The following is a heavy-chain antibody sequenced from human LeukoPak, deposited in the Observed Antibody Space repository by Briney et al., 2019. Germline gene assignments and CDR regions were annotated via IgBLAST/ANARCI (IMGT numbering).Heavy chain of an antibody. V-gene: IGHV3-23*01. Sequence: HSGGSLRLSCAASGFTFKNYAMNWVRQAPGKGLEWVSSISSSSSYIYYADSVKGRFTISRDNSKNTLYLQMNSLRAEDTAVYYCAKEQRGIAAASWFDPWGQGTLVTVSS. CDR1: GFTFKNYA. J-gene: IGHJ5*02. CDR3: AKEQRGIAAASWFDP. CDR2: ISSSSSYI. D-gene: IGHD6-13*01.